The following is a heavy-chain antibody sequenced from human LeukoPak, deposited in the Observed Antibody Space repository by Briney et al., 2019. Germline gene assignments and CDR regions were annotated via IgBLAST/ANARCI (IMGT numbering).Heavy chain of an antibody. Sequence: PSETLSLTCTVSGGSISSSSYYWGWIRQPPGKGLEWIGSIYYSGSTYYNPSLKSRVTISVDTSKNQFPLKLSSVTAADTAVYYCARLVSAAAGTGVYRGQGTLVTVSS. J-gene: IGHJ4*02. CDR2: IYYSGST. CDR1: GGSISSSSYY. CDR3: ARLVSAAAGTGVY. D-gene: IGHD6-13*01. V-gene: IGHV4-39*01.